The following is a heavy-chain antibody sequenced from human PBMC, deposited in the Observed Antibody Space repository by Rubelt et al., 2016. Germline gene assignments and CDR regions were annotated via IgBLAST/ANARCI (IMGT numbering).Heavy chain of an antibody. V-gene: IGHV3-7*01. CDR1: GFTFSSYW. J-gene: IGHJ4*02. D-gene: IGHD3-10*01. CDR2: IKQDGSEK. Sequence: GGGLVKPGGSLRLSCAASGFTFSSYWMSWVRQAPGKGLEWVANIKQDGSEKYYVDSVKGRFTISRDNAKNSLYLQMNSLRAEDTAVYYCAREGAVLWFGELRFDYWGQGTLVTVSS. CDR3: AREGAVLWFGELRFDY.